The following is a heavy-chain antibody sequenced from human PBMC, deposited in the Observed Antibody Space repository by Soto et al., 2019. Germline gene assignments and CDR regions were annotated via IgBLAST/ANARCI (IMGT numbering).Heavy chain of an antibody. CDR3: ARAKPNYDFWSGYSYYFDY. J-gene: IGHJ4*02. CDR2: INPNSGGT. D-gene: IGHD3-3*01. CDR1: GYTFTGYY. V-gene: IGHV1-2*04. Sequence: EASVKVSCKASGYTFTGYYMHWVRQAPGQGLEWMGWINPNSGGTNYAQKFQGWVTMTRDTSISTAYMELSRLRSDDTAVYYCARAKPNYDFWSGYSYYFDYWGQGTLVTVSS.